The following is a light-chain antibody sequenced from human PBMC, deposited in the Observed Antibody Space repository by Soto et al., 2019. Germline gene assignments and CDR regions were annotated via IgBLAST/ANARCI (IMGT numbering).Light chain of an antibody. Sequence: EIVMTQSPATLSVSPGERATLSCRASQSVSSNLAWYQQKPGQAPRLLIYGASTRATGIPARFSGSGSGTECSLTISSLQSEDFALYSCQQYNNWPPYTFGQGTKLEIK. CDR2: GAS. J-gene: IGKJ2*01. V-gene: IGKV3-15*01. CDR3: QQYNNWPPYT. CDR1: QSVSSN.